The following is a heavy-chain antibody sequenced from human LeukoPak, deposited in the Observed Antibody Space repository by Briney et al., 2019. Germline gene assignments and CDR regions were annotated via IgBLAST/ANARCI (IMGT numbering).Heavy chain of an antibody. CDR3: ARVVVDYGGNSTHFDY. CDR2: IYYSGST. CDR1: GGSISSGGYY. Sequence: PSQTLSLTCTVSGGSISSGGYYWSWIRQHPGKGLEWIGYIYYSGSTYYNPSLKSRVTISVDTSKNQFSLKLSSVTAADTAVYYCARVVVDYGGNSTHFDYWGQGTLVTVSS. D-gene: IGHD4-23*01. J-gene: IGHJ4*02. V-gene: IGHV4-31*03.